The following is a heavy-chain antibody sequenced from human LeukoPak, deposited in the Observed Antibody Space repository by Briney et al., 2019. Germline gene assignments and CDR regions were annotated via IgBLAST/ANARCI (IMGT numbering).Heavy chain of an antibody. CDR1: GGSFSGYY. Sequence: PSETLSLTCAVYGGSFSGYYWSWIRQPPGKGLEWIGEINHSGSTNYNPSLKSRVTISVDTSKNQFSLKLSSVTAADTAVYYCARGPSDDSSGYCPLGYWGQGTLVTVSS. J-gene: IGHJ4*02. CDR3: ARGPSDDSSGYCPLGY. D-gene: IGHD3-22*01. CDR2: INHSGST. V-gene: IGHV4-34*01.